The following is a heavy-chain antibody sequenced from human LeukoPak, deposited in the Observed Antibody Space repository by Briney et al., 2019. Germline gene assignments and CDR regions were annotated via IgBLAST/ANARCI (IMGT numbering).Heavy chain of an antibody. CDR2: INTDTGNS. CDR1: GYTFTSYA. J-gene: IGHJ5*02. Sequence: ASVKVSCKASGYTFTSYAINWVRQAPGQGLEWMGWINTDTGNSTFTQDFTGRFVFSLETSVSTAYLQINNLKAEDTAVYYCARARIIALRGITNMGFDPWGQGTLVTVSS. V-gene: IGHV7-4-1*02. D-gene: IGHD3-10*01. CDR3: ARARIIALRGITNMGFDP.